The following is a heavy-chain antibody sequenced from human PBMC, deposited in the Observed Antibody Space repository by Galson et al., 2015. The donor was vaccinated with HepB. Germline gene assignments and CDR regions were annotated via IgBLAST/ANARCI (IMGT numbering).Heavy chain of an antibody. J-gene: IGHJ6*02. Sequence: SLRLSCAASGFTFNSYGMYWVSQAPGKGLEWVAVISYDGSNKYYADSVEGRFTISRDNSKNTLYLQMNSLRAEDTAVYYCAKSTQNHVSGLRYGMDVWGQGTTVTVSS. CDR2: ISYDGSNK. D-gene: IGHD3-10*01. CDR3: AKSTQNHVSGLRYGMDV. CDR1: GFTFNSYG. V-gene: IGHV3-30*18.